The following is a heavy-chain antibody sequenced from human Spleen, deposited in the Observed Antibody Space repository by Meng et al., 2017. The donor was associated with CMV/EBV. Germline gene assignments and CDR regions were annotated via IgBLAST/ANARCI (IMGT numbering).Heavy chain of an antibody. CDR2: IFYSGST. Sequence: SETLSLTCSVSGGSISSSRYYWGWIRQPPGKGLEWIGSIFYSGSTYYNPSLKSRVTISVDTSKNQFSLKLSSLTAADTAVYYCARSCGSSSCYDAFDIWGQGTMVTVSS. CDR3: ARSCGSSSCYDAFDI. J-gene: IGHJ3*02. V-gene: IGHV4-39*07. D-gene: IGHD2-2*01. CDR1: GGSISSSRYY.